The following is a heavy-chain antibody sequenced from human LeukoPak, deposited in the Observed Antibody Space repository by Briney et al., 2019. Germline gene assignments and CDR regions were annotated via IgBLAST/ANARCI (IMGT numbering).Heavy chain of an antibody. CDR2: IYYSGST. D-gene: IGHD6-19*01. J-gene: IGHJ4*02. Sequence: SETLSLTCTVSGGSISSYYWSWIRQTPGKGLEWIGDIYYSGSTNYNPSLKSRVTISVDTSKNQFSLKLSSVTAADTAVYYCARHSGSRTKEYYIDYWGQGTLVTVSS. CDR1: GGSISSYY. V-gene: IGHV4-59*08. CDR3: ARHSGSRTKEYYIDY.